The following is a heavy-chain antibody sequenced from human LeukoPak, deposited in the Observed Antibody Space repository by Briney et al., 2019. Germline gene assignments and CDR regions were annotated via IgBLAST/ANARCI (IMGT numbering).Heavy chain of an antibody. CDR3: ALMGSSGWYLGTGSDAFDI. Sequence: ASVKVSCKASGYTFTNYGITWVRQAPGQGLEWMGWISGYNGNTNYAQKLQGRVTMTTDTSTSTAYMELRSLRSDDTAVYYCALMGSSGWYLGTGSDAFDIWGQGTMVTVSS. CDR1: GYTFTNYG. V-gene: IGHV1-18*01. D-gene: IGHD6-19*01. J-gene: IGHJ3*02. CDR2: ISGYNGNT.